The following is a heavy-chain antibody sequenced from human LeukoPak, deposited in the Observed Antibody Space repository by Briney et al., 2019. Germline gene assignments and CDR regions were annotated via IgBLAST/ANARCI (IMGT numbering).Heavy chain of an antibody. J-gene: IGHJ4*02. CDR2: IYENGGTT. Sequence: GGSLRLSCVGSGFTFRSHAMSWVRQAPEKGLEFVSGIYENGGTTYYADSVKGRFSISRDNSKNTLYLQMDSLRGEDMAVYYCAKDFRIGYSAHFDYWGQGALVTVSS. V-gene: IGHV3-23*01. CDR3: AKDFRIGYSAHFDY. D-gene: IGHD2-21*01. CDR1: GFTFRSHA.